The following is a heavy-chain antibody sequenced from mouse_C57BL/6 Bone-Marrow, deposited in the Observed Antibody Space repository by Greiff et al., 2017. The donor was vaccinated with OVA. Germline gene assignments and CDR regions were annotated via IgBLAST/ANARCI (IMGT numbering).Heavy chain of an antibody. Sequence: EVKLMESGGGLVQPGGSLKLSCAASGFTFSDYGMAWVRQAPRKGPEWVAFISNLAYSIYYADTVTGRFTISRENAKNTLYLEMSRLRSEDTAMYYCARQGDYDGDWFAYWGQGTLVTVSA. CDR3: ARQGDYDGDWFAY. J-gene: IGHJ3*01. D-gene: IGHD2-4*01. CDR2: ISNLAYSI. CDR1: GFTFSDYG. V-gene: IGHV5-15*01.